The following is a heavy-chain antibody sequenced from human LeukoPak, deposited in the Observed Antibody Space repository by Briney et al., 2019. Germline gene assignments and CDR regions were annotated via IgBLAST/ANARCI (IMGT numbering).Heavy chain of an antibody. CDR3: ARDPKPSLVVAGYFDI. Sequence: ASVKVSCKASGYTFTSYGISWVRQAPGQGLEWMGWISAYNGNTNYAQKLQGRVTMTTDTSTSTAYMELRSLRSDDTAVYYCARDPKPSLVVAGYFDIWGQGTMVTVSS. V-gene: IGHV1-18*01. CDR2: ISAYNGNT. CDR1: GYTFTSYG. D-gene: IGHD6-19*01. J-gene: IGHJ3*02.